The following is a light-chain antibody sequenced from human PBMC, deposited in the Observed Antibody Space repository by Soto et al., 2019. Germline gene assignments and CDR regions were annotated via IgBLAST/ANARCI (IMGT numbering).Light chain of an antibody. CDR3: QQYGGSVPWT. V-gene: IGKV3-20*01. CDR2: GAS. J-gene: IGKJ1*01. CDR1: QSVSSN. Sequence: EIVFTQSPCTLSLSPFERSTLSCRASQSVSSNLAWYQQKPGQAPSLLIYGASTRATGIPDRFTGSGSGTDFTLTITRLEPEDFAVYYCQQYGGSVPWTFGQGTKVDIK.